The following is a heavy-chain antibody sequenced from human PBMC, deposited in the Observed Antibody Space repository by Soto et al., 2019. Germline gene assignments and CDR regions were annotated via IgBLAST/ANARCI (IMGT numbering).Heavy chain of an antibody. CDR2: ISAYNGNT. CDR3: ARRYYDSSDPTGFSWFDP. J-gene: IGHJ5*02. V-gene: IGHV1-18*01. Sequence: QVQLVQSGAEVKKPGASVKVSCKASGYTFTSYGISWVRQAPGQGLEGMGWISAYNGNTNYAQKLQGRVTMTTDTSTSTAYMELRSLRSDDTAVYYCARRYYDSSDPTGFSWFDPWGQGTLVTVSS. CDR1: GYTFTSYG. D-gene: IGHD3-22*01.